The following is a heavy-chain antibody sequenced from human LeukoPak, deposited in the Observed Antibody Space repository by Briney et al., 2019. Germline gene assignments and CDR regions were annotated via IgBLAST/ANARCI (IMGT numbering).Heavy chain of an antibody. J-gene: IGHJ4*02. V-gene: IGHV1-69*13. Sequence: ASVKVPCKASGGTFSSYTISWVRQAPGQGLEWMGGIIPIFGTTNYAQKFQGRVTITADDSTSTAYMELSSLRSEDTAVYYCARSVGYSGYGIDYWGQGTLVTVSS. CDR3: ARSVGYSGYGIDY. D-gene: IGHD5-12*01. CDR2: IIPIFGTT. CDR1: GGTFSSYT.